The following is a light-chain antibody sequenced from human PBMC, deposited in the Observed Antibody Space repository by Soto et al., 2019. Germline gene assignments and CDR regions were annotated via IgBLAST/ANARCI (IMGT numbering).Light chain of an antibody. Sequence: DIQMTQSPSTLSASVGDRVTITCRASQSIRSWLAWYQQKPGKAPKLLIYGASSLESGVPSRISGSGSGTEFTLTISSLQPDDFATYYGQQYNTFPYTFGQGTKLEIK. CDR1: QSIRSW. J-gene: IGKJ2*01. V-gene: IGKV1-5*03. CDR3: QQYNTFPYT. CDR2: GAS.